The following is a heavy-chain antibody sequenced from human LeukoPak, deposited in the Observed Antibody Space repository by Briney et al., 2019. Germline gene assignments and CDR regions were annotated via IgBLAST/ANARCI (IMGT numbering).Heavy chain of an antibody. CDR1: GFSFSNYW. D-gene: IGHD2-21*01. CDR3: ARDGVEFYNWFDP. J-gene: IGHJ5*02. Sequence: GGSLRLSCAASGFSFSNYWMHWVRQAPGKGLVWVSRINSDGSSTTYADSVKGRFTISRDNAKNTLYLQMNSLRAEDTAVYYCARDGVEFYNWFDPWGQGTLVTVSS. V-gene: IGHV3-74*01. CDR2: INSDGSST.